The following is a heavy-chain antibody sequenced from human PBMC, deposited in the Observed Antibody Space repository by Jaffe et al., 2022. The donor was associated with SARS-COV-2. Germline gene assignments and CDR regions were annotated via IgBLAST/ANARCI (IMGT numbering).Heavy chain of an antibody. CDR2: SKRRSDGGTT. Sequence: EVQLVESGGGLVKPGGSLRLSCAAFGFSFNNAWMTWVRQAPGKGLEWVGRSKRRSDGGTTEYAAPVKGRFTISRDDSKDTLYLHMNSLKTEDTAVYYCTTGQDSGTYYNYYYYYYMDVWGKGTTVTVSS. J-gene: IGHJ6*03. V-gene: IGHV3-15*01. CDR1: GFSFNNAW. D-gene: IGHD3-10*01. CDR3: TTGQDSGTYYNYYYYYYMDV.